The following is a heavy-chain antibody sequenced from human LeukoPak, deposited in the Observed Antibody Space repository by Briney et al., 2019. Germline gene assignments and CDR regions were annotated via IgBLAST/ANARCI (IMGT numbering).Heavy chain of an antibody. D-gene: IGHD4-17*01. CDR3: ARGPDYVWWFDP. CDR1: GYTFTSYA. CDR2: INAGNGDT. V-gene: IGHV1-3*01. J-gene: IGHJ5*02. Sequence: ASVKVSCKASGYTFTSYALHWVRQAPGQVLEWMGWINAGNGDTKYSEKFQGRVTMTRDTSISTAYMELSRLRSDDTAVYYCARGPDYVWWFDPWGQGTLVTVSS.